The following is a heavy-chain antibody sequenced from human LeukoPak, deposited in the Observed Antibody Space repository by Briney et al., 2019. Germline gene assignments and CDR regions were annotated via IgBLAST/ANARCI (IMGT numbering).Heavy chain of an antibody. CDR3: ATSRGPAAIDY. J-gene: IGHJ4*02. D-gene: IGHD2-2*01. Sequence: GGSLRLSCAASGFTFTSYVMNWVRQAPGQGLEWVSTIADSGGDTYYADSVKGRFTVSRDDSENTLYLQMNSLRAEDTAVFYCATSRGPAAIDYWGQGTLVTVSS. CDR1: GFTFTSYV. V-gene: IGHV3-23*01. CDR2: IADSGGDT.